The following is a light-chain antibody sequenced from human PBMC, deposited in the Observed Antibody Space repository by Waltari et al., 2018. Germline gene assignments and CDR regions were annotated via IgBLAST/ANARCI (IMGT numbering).Light chain of an antibody. CDR2: GAS. CDR3: PQYGGSPPFT. J-gene: IGKJ3*01. Sequence: EIVLTQSPVTLSLSPGERATLSCRASQSVSSSYLAWYQQKPGQAPRLLIYGASSRATGIPDRFSGSVSGTDFTLTISRLEPEDFAVYYCPQYGGSPPFTFGPGTKVDIK. CDR1: QSVSSSY. V-gene: IGKV3-20*01.